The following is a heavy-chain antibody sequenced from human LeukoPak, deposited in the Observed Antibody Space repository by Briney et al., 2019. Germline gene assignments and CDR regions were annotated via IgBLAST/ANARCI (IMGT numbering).Heavy chain of an antibody. J-gene: IGHJ4*02. V-gene: IGHV1-8*03. CDR3: ARTSQYSSGWDFDY. CDR1: GYTFTSYD. D-gene: IGHD6-19*01. Sequence: GASVKVSCKASGYTFTSYDINWVRQATGQGLEWMGWMNPNSGNTGYAQKFQGRVTITRNTSISTAYMELSSLRSEDTAVYYCARTSQYSSGWDFDYWGQGTLVTVSS. CDR2: MNPNSGNT.